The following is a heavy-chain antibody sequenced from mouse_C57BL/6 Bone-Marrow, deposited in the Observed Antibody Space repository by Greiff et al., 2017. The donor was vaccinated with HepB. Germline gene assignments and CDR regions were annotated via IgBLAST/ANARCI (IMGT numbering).Heavy chain of an antibody. D-gene: IGHD2-13*01. J-gene: IGHJ4*01. V-gene: IGHV1-55*01. CDR3: ARRSDYGAMDY. CDR2: IYPGSGST. Sequence: QVQLQQSRAELVKPGASVKMSCKASGYTFTSYWITWVKQRPGQGLEWIGDIYPGSGSTNYNEKFKSKATLTVDTSSSTAYMQLSSLTSEDSAVYYCARRSDYGAMDYWGQGTSVTVSS. CDR1: GYTFTSYW.